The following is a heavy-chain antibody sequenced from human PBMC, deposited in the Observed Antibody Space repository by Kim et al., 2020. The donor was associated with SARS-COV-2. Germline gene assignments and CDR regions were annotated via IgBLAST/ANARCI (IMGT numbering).Heavy chain of an antibody. CDR3: ARGKYINGLSGDV. CDR2: ISETGSTV. Sequence: GGSLRLSCAASGFSFSDYYMNWIRQAPGRGLEWVSYISETGSTVYYAGSVKGRFTISRDNAKKSLYLQMNSLRAEDSALYYCARGKYINGLSGDVWGQGT. J-gene: IGHJ6*02. CDR1: GFSFSDYY. D-gene: IGHD5-18*01. V-gene: IGHV3-11*01.